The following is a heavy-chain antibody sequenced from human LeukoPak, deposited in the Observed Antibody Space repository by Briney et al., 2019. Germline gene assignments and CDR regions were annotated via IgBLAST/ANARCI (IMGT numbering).Heavy chain of an antibody. J-gene: IGHJ5*02. CDR3: ARGDYYGSPKVVAA. V-gene: IGHV1-2*02. D-gene: IGHD3-10*01. CDR2: INLNSGDT. CDR1: GYTFTGYY. Sequence: GASVKVSCKASGYTFTGYYMHWVRQAPGQGLEWMGWINLNSGDTNYAQKFQDRVTMTRDTSISTAYIELNFLRSDDTAVFYCARGDYYGSPKVVAAWGQGTLVTVSS.